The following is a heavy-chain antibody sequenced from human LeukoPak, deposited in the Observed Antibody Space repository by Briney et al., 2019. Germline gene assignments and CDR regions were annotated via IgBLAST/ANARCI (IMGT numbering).Heavy chain of an antibody. D-gene: IGHD3-3*01. V-gene: IGHV3-30-3*01. CDR2: ISYDGSNK. CDR1: GFTFSSYA. CDR3: ARGRSGGLSAFDI. Sequence: GGSLRLSCAASGFTFSSYAMHWVRQAPGKGLEWVAVISYDGSNKYYADSVKGRFTISRDNSKNTLYLQMNSLRAEDTAVYYCARGRSGGLSAFDIWGQGTMVTVSS. J-gene: IGHJ3*02.